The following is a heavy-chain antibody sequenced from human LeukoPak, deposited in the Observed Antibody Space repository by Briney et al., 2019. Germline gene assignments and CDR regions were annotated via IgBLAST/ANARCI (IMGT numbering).Heavy chain of an antibody. Sequence: ASVKVSCKASGGTFSSYAISWVRQAPGQGLEWMGRIIPILGIANYAQKFQGRVTITADKSTSTAYMELSSLRSEDTAVYYCARERVDCSSTSCYAPHDYWGQGTLVTVSS. J-gene: IGHJ4*02. CDR2: IIPILGIA. D-gene: IGHD2-2*01. V-gene: IGHV1-69*04. CDR3: ARERVDCSSTSCYAPHDY. CDR1: GGTFSSYA.